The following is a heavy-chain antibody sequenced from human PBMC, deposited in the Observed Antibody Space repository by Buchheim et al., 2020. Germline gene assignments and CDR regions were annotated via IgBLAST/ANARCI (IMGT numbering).Heavy chain of an antibody. CDR3: AKEGSGSYLF. Sequence: QVQLVESGGGVVQPGRSLRLSCAASGFTFSSYGMHWVRQPPGKRLERVAVISYDGSNKYYADSVKGRFTISRDNSKYTLYLQMNSLRAEDTAVYYCAKEGSGSYLFWGQGTL. J-gene: IGHJ4*02. V-gene: IGHV3-30*18. D-gene: IGHD3-10*01. CDR2: ISYDGSNK. CDR1: GFTFSSYG.